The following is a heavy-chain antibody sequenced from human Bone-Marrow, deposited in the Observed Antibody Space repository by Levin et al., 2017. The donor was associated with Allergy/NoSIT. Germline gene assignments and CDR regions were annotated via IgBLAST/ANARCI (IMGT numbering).Heavy chain of an antibody. J-gene: IGHJ6*02. Sequence: PGGSLRLSCAASGFSFGDYYMSWVRQAPGKGLEWLAFMGTTGSTVYYADSVKGRFSISRDNARNTLFLQMTSLRADDSAVYYCARDDSGGFYDYYYAMDVWGQGTTVTVS. CDR2: MGTTGSTV. CDR3: ARDDSGGFYDYYYAMDV. CDR1: GFSFGDYY. V-gene: IGHV3-11*01. D-gene: IGHD6-19*01.